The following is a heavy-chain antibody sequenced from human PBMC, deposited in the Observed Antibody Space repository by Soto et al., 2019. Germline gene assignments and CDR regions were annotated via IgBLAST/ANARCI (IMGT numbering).Heavy chain of an antibody. V-gene: IGHV3-9*01. J-gene: IGHJ4*02. D-gene: IGHD3-3*01. CDR2: ISWNSGSI. CDR3: AKAAFRSLEWLCPIDY. Sequence: GGSLRLSCAASGFSFDDYAMHWVRQAPGKGLEWVSGISWNSGSIGYADSVKGRFTISRDNAKNSPYLQMNSLRAEDTALYYCAKAAFRSLEWLCPIDYWGQGTLVTVSS. CDR1: GFSFDDYA.